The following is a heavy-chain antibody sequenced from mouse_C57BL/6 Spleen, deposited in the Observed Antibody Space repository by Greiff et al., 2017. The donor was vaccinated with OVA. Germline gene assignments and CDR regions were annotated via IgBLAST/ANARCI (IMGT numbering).Heavy chain of an antibody. D-gene: IGHD4-1*01. CDR1: GYTFTSYW. CDR3: ATGTDFDY. V-gene: IGHV1-50*01. CDR2: IDPSDSYT. J-gene: IGHJ2*01. Sequence: VQLQQSGAELVKPGASVKLSCKASGYTFTSYWMQWVKQRPGQGLEWIGEIDPSDSYTNYNQKFKGKATLTVDTSSSTAYMQLSSLTSEDSAVYYCATGTDFDYWGQGTTLTVSS.